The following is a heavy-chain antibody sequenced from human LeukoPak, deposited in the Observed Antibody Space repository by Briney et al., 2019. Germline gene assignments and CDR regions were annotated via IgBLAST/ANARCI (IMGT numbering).Heavy chain of an antibody. V-gene: IGHV3-64*01. CDR2: ISSSGGST. CDR1: GFTFSNFA. CDR3: ARAFGWLSHPEGMDV. J-gene: IGHJ6*02. D-gene: IGHD3-9*01. Sequence: SGGSLRLSCAASGFTFSNFAMEWVRQAPGKGLEYVSAISSSGGSTFYANSVKGRFTISRDNSKNTLYLQMGSLRAEDMAVYYCARAFGWLSHPEGMDVWGQGTTVTVSS.